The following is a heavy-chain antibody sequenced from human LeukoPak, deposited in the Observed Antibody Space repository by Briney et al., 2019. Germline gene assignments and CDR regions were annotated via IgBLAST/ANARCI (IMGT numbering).Heavy chain of an antibody. V-gene: IGHV4-30-2*01. J-gene: IGHJ4*02. CDR2: IYHSGST. D-gene: IGHD5-18*01. Sequence: SETLSLTCAVSGGSISSGGYSWSWIRQPPGKGLEWIGYIYHSGSTYYNPSLKSRVTISVDRSKNQFSLKLSSVTAADTAVYYCARGRGYSYGRFDYWGQGTLVAVSS. CDR3: ARGRGYSYGRFDY. CDR1: GGSISSGGYS.